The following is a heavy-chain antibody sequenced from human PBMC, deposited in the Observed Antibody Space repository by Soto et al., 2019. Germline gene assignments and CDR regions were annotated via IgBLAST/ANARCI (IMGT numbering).Heavy chain of an antibody. CDR2: ISSSSSTI. D-gene: IGHD3-10*01. CDR1: GFTFSSYS. Sequence: EVQLVESGGGLVQPGGSLRLSCAASGFTFSSYSMNWVRQAPGKGLEWVSYISSSSSTIYYADSVKGRFTISRDNAKNSLYLQMNSLRAEDTAVYYCARGFGAVPPDYWGQGTLVTVSS. CDR3: ARGFGAVPPDY. V-gene: IGHV3-48*01. J-gene: IGHJ4*02.